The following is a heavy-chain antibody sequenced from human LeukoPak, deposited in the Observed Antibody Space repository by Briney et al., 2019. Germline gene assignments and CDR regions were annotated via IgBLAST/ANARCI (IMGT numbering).Heavy chain of an antibody. CDR3: AKDQGGLWFGELSRNWFDP. Sequence: PGGSLRLSCAASGFTFSSYAMSWVRQAPGKGLEWVSAISGSGGSTYYADSVKGLFTISRDNSKNTLYLQMNSLRAEDTAVYYCAKDQGGLWFGELSRNWFDPWGQGTLVTVSS. CDR2: ISGSGGST. CDR1: GFTFSSYA. J-gene: IGHJ5*02. D-gene: IGHD3-10*01. V-gene: IGHV3-23*01.